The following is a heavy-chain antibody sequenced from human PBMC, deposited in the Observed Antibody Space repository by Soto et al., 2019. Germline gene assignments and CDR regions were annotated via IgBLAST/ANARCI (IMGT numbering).Heavy chain of an antibody. CDR2: INAGNGNT. CDR3: ASYDCSSPSCYPWYFAY. Sequence: ASVKVSCKASGYTFTSYAMHWVRQAPGQRLEWMGWINAGNGNTKYSQKFQGRVTITRDTSASTAYMELSRLRSEDTAVYYCASYDCSSPSCYPWYFAYWGQGTLVTVSS. D-gene: IGHD2-2*01. J-gene: IGHJ4*02. V-gene: IGHV1-3*01. CDR1: GYTFTSYA.